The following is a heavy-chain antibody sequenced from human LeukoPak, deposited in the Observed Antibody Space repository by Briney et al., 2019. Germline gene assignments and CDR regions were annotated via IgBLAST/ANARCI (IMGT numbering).Heavy chain of an antibody. J-gene: IGHJ4*02. CDR3: ARDRVLGCLDF. V-gene: IGHV3-66*01. CDR1: GFAVSARP. D-gene: IGHD3-16*01. CDR2: IYSGGST. Sequence: GGSLRLSCEASGFAVSARPMSWVRQAPGKGLEWVSVIYSGGSTYFADSVKGRFTIFRDNSKNTLYLQMNSPRAEDTAVYYCARDRVLGCLDFWGQGTLVTVSS.